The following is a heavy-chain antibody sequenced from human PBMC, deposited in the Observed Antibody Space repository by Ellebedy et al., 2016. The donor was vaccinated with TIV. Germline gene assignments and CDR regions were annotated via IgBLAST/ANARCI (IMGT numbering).Heavy chain of an antibody. CDR1: GFTFSSYG. D-gene: IGHD3-10*01. V-gene: IGHV3-7*01. CDR2: IKQDGSEK. J-gene: IGHJ4*02. Sequence: PGGSLRLSCAASGFTFSSYGMHWVRQAPGKGLEWVANIKQDGSEKYYVDSVKGRFTISRDNAKNSLYLQMNSLRAEDTAVYYCARDPLGYYFDYWGQGTLVTVSS. CDR3: ARDPLGYYFDY.